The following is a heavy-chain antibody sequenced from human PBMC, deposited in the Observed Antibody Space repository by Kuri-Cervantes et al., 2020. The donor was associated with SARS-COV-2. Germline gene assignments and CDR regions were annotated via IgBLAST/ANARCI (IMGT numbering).Heavy chain of an antibody. CDR1: GFTFNNYA. D-gene: IGHD6-13*01. V-gene: IGHV3-23*01. CDR2: IDGSGGST. Sequence: GGSLRLSCAASGFTFNNYAMSWVRQAPGKGLEWVSAIDGSGGSTYYADSVRGRFTISRDNSKNTLYLQMNSLRAEDTAVYYCAKPGIAAAVDYYYYMDVWGKGTTVTVSS. J-gene: IGHJ6*03. CDR3: AKPGIAAAVDYYYYMDV.